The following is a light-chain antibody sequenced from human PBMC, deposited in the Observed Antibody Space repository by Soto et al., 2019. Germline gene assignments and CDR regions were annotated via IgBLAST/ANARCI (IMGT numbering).Light chain of an antibody. V-gene: IGLV1-44*01. CDR3: AAWDDSLNGQV. Sequence: QSALTQPPSASGTPGQRVTISCSGSSSNIGSNTVNWYQQLPGTAPKLLIYSDYQRPSGVPDRFSGSRSGTSASLAISGLQSEDEADYYCAAWDDSLNGQVFGGGTKLTVL. J-gene: IGLJ2*01. CDR1: SSNIGSNT. CDR2: SDY.